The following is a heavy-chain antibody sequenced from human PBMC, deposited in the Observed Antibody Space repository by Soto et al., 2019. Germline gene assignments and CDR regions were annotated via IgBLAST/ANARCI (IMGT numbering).Heavy chain of an antibody. D-gene: IGHD3-3*01. CDR3: ARGREIVGDFWSGYYSYFDY. Sequence: SATRSLTCTVSGGSISSCDWSWIRQPPGKGLEWIGYIYYSGSTNYNPSLKSRVTISVDTSKNQFSLKLSSVTAADTAVYYCARGREIVGDFWSGYYSYFDYWGQGTLVTVS. CDR1: GGSISSCD. J-gene: IGHJ4*02. V-gene: IGHV4-59*01. CDR2: IYYSGST.